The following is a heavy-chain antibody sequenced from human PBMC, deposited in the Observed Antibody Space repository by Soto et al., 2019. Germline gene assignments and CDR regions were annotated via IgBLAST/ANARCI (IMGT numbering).Heavy chain of an antibody. Sequence: VQLVESGGGLVQPGGPLRLSCAASGFTFSSYWMNWVRQAPGRGLEWVANINEDGSENTYVDSVKGRFTISRDNAKNSLDLQMNSLRAGDTAVYYCATGPLDYWGQGTLVTVSS. V-gene: IGHV3-7*03. J-gene: IGHJ4*02. CDR3: ATGPLDY. CDR2: INEDGSEN. D-gene: IGHD3-10*01. CDR1: GFTFSSYW.